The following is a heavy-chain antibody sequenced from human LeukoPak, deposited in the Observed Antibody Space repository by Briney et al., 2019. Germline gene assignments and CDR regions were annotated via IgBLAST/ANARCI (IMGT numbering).Heavy chain of an antibody. V-gene: IGHV3-11*06. J-gene: IGHJ6*02. Sequence: PGGSLRLSCAASGFTFSDYYMSWIRQAQGKGLEWVSYISSSSSYTNYADSVKGRFTISRDNDKSSLYLQMNSLRAEDTAVYYCAREYGSGSYYYYYYYYGMDVWGQGTTVTVSS. CDR3: AREYGSGSYYYYYYYYGMDV. CDR1: GFTFSDYY. CDR2: ISSSSSYT. D-gene: IGHD3-10*01.